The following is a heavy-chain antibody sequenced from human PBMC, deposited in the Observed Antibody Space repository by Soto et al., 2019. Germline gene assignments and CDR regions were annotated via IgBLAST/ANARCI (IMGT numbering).Heavy chain of an antibody. CDR1: GGSISSYY. V-gene: IGHV4-59*01. D-gene: IGHD6-13*01. Sequence: PSETLSLTCIVSGGSISSYYWSWIRQPPGKGLEWIGYIYNSGSTSYNPSLRSRVTISVDTSKNQFSLKLSSVTAADTAVYYCASASIAAAGTGGYFDYWGQGTLVTVSS. CDR2: IYNSGST. CDR3: ASASIAAAGTGGYFDY. J-gene: IGHJ4*02.